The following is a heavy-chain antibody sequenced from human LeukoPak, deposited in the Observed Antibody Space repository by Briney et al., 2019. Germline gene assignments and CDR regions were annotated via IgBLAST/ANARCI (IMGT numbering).Heavy chain of an antibody. J-gene: IGHJ4*02. CDR2: VTSSARRT. CDR3: PKWGFSDRSGANFHS. Sequence: GGSLRLSCEASGFTFSNYAMSWVRQAPGKGLEWVSTVTSSARRTYYADSVQGRFTISRDNSNHTLFLQVTSLRADDTAVYHCPKWGFSDRSGANFHSWGQGTLVTVSS. D-gene: IGHD3-22*01. CDR1: GFTFSNYA. V-gene: IGHV3-23*01.